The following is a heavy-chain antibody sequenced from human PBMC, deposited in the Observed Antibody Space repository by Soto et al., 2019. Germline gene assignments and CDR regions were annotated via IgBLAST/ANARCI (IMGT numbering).Heavy chain of an antibody. CDR2: INHSGST. V-gene: IGHV4-34*01. J-gene: IGHJ5*02. CDR1: GGSFSCYY. D-gene: IGHD5-12*01. Sequence: SETLSLTCAVYGGSFSCYYWSWIRQPPGKGLEWIGEINHSGSTNYNPSLKSRVTISVDTSKNQFSLKLSSVTAADTAVYYCAXRRQMATISAPPNNWFDPWGQGTLVTVSS. CDR3: AXRRQMATISAPPNNWFDP.